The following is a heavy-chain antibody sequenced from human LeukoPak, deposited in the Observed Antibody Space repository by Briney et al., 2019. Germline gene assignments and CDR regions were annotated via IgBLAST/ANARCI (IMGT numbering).Heavy chain of an antibody. J-gene: IGHJ4*02. CDR3: ARGSVAGPLDY. Sequence: GGSLRLSCAASGFTVSSNYMSWVRQAPGKGLEWVSVIYSGGSTYYADSVKGRFTISRDNAKNSLYLQMNSLRAEDTAVYYCARGSVAGPLDYWGQGTLVTVSS. CDR2: IYSGGST. V-gene: IGHV3-53*01. D-gene: IGHD6-19*01. CDR1: GFTVSSNY.